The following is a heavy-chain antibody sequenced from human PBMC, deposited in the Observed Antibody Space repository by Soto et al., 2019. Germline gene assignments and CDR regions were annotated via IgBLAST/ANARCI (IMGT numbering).Heavy chain of an antibody. V-gene: IGHV1-69*06. CDR1: GGTFSSYA. CDR3: ARVVCYSYDRSCYYPPRDYYYSRMAV. J-gene: IGHJ6*04. Sequence: WASVNLYCKASGGTFSSYAISWVRQAPGQGLEWMGGIIPIFGTANYAQKFQGRVTITADKSTSTAYMELSSLRSEYTAVYYYARVVCYSYDRSCYYPPRDYYYSRMAVWGKET. D-gene: IGHD3-22*01. CDR2: IIPIFGTA.